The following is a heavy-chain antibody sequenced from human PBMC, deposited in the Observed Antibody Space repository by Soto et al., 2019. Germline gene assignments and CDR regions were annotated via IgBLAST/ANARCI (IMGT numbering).Heavy chain of an antibody. D-gene: IGHD3-22*01. J-gene: IGHJ3*02. CDR3: ARDRITMIVPSHTRNRDDAFDI. V-gene: IGHV3-33*01. CDR2: IWYDGSNK. CDR1: GFTFSSYG. Sequence: QVQLVESGGGVVQPGRSLRLSCAASGFTFSSYGMHWVRQAPGKGLEWVAVIWYDGSNKYYADSVKGRFTISRDNSKNTLYLQMNSLRAEDTAVYYCARDRITMIVPSHTRNRDDAFDIWGQGTMVTVSS.